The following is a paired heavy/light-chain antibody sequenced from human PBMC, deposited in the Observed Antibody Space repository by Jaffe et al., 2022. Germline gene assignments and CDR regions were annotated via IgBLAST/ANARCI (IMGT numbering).Heavy chain of an antibody. J-gene: IGHJ4*02. D-gene: IGHD2-15*01. V-gene: IGHV4-38-2*01. Sequence: QVQLQESGPGLVKPSETLSLTCAVSGYSISSDSYWAWIRQSPGKGLQWIATIYHGGHTYYNPSLRSRVTISVDTSQNQISLKLKSVTAADTAVYYCARGGAQWWLNSWGQGTLVTVSS. CDR1: GYSISSDSY. CDR2: IYHGGHT. CDR3: ARGGAQWWLNS.
Light chain of an antibody. Sequence: QSALTQPPSASGSPGQSVTISCTGTSSDVGSYDYVSWYQQHPGKAPKLIISEVTKRPSGVPDRFSGSKSGNTASLTVSGLQAEDEADYYCTSYAGSDNAVVFGGGTKVTVL. V-gene: IGLV2-8*01. CDR1: SSDVGSYDY. CDR2: EVT. J-gene: IGLJ2*01. CDR3: TSYAGSDNAVV.